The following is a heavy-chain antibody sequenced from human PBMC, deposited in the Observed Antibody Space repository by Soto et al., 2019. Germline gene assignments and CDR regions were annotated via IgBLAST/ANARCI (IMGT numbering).Heavy chain of an antibody. CDR2: INPSGGST. Sequence: ASVKVSCKASGYTFTHYHVYWVREAPGRGLEWLGMINPSGGSTTYAQNLQGRVTMTRDTSTNTVYMELSSLRSEDTAVYYCAREAINSSGYSRYFQHWGQGTLVTVSS. V-gene: IGHV1-46*01. CDR3: AREAINSSGYSRYFQH. CDR1: GYTFTHYH. D-gene: IGHD3-22*01. J-gene: IGHJ1*01.